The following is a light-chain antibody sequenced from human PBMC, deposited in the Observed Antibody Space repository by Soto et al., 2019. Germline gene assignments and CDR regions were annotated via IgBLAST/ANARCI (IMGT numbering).Light chain of an antibody. CDR3: QQRSNWT. J-gene: IGKJ1*01. V-gene: IGKV3-11*01. Sequence: EIVLTQSPSTLSLSPVGRATLSCRASQSVSSYLAWYQQKPGQAPRLLIYDASNRATGIPARFSGSGSGTDFTLTISSLEPEDFAVYYCQQRSNWTFGQGTKVDIK. CDR2: DAS. CDR1: QSVSSY.